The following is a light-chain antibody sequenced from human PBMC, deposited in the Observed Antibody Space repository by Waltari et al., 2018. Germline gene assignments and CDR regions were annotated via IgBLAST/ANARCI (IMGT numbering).Light chain of an antibody. CDR1: SSDVGSYNL. CDR2: EGS. CDR3: CSYAGSSTLV. J-gene: IGLJ2*01. Sequence: QSALTQPASVSGSPGQSITISCTGTSSDVGSYNLVSWYQQQIGQTPKLMIYEGSKLPSGLSNRFSGSKSGNTASLTISGLQAEDEADYYCCSYAGSSTLVFGGGTKLTVL. V-gene: IGLV2-23*01.